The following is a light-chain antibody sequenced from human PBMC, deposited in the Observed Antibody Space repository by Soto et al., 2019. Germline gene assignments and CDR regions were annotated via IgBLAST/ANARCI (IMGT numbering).Light chain of an antibody. V-gene: IGKV3-15*01. CDR1: QSVSSN. CDR3: QQYNNWPVT. CDR2: GES. Sequence: VMTQSPVTLSLSPGDRVTLSCRASQSVSSNLAWYQQKPGQAPSILIYGESTRATGIPARFSGSGSGTELTLTISGLQSEDFATYYCQQYNNWPVTCGGGTKVDIK. J-gene: IGKJ4*01.